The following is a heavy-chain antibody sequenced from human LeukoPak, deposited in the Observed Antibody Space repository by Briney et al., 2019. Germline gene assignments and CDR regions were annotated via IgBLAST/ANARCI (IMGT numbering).Heavy chain of an antibody. J-gene: IGHJ6*02. D-gene: IGHD1-26*01. CDR2: ISAYNGYT. V-gene: IGHV1-18*01. CDR3: ATGELLSYYGMDV. CDR1: GGTLTSFS. Sequence: ASVKVSCKASGGTLTSFSISSVRPAPGQGLEWMGWISAYNGYTDYAQKLQGRVTMTTDTSTNTAYIELRRQSTADTYLYYCATGELLSYYGMDVWGQGTTVTVSS.